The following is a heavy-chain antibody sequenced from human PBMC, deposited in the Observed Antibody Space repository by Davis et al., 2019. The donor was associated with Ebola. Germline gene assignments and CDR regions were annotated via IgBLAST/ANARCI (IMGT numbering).Heavy chain of an antibody. CDR3: VKAQGSGYGDY. CDR2: ISGDGGST. J-gene: IGHJ4*02. CDR1: GFSFSTYG. V-gene: IGHV3-23*01. Sequence: PGGSLRLSCAASGFSFSTYGMGWVRQALGKGLEWVSTISGDGGSTYYADSMKGRFTISRDNSRNTLYLQMNSLRADDTAVYYCVKAQGSGYGDYWGQGTLVTVSS. D-gene: IGHD5-18*01.